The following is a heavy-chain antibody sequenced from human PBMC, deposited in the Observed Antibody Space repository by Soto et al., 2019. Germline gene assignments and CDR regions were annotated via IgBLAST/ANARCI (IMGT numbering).Heavy chain of an antibody. D-gene: IGHD2-8*01. J-gene: IGHJ4*02. Sequence: EVQLVESGGALVQPGGSLRLSCAASGFTFSGDWMHWIRQPPGKGLVWVSCIGHDGSRTRYADSMKGRFTISRDNAKNELYLQMTSLSAEDTAGYYCGRENRVSNMGLRAWGRGTLVIVSS. CDR3: GRENRVSNMGLRA. CDR1: GFTFSGDW. CDR2: IGHDGSRT. V-gene: IGHV3-74*01.